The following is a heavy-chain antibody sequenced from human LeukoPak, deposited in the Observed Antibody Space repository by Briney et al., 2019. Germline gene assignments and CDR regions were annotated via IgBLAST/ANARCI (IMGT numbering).Heavy chain of an antibody. D-gene: IGHD3-10*01. CDR1: GGSISSGDYY. Sequence: SQTLSLTRTVSGGSISSGDYYWSWIRQPPGKGLEWIGYIYYTGHTYYNPSLESRVTISVDTSKNQFSLKLSSVTAADTAVYYCARDRLSVGKFRHDAFDIWGQGTMVTVSS. CDR3: ARDRLSVGKFRHDAFDI. J-gene: IGHJ3*02. V-gene: IGHV4-30-4*01. CDR2: IYYTGHT.